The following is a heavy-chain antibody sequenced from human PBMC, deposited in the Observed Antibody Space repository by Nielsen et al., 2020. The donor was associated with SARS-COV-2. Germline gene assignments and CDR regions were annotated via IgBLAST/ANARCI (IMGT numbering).Heavy chain of an antibody. J-gene: IGHJ4*02. CDR3: AREPRAPSSGKLFDY. CDR1: GYTFTSYY. CDR2: INPSGGST. V-gene: IGHV1-46*01. D-gene: IGHD1-26*01. Sequence: ASVKVSCKASGYTFTSYYMHWVRQAPGQGLEWMGIINPSGGSTSYAQKFQGRVTMTRDTSTSTVYMELSSLRSEDTAVYYCAREPRAPSSGKLFDYRGQGTLVTVSS.